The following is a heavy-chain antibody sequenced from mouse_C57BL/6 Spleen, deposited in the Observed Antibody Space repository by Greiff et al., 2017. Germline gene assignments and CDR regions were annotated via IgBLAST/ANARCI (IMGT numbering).Heavy chain of an antibody. CDR1: GFTFSSYA. J-gene: IGHJ4*01. CDR3: ARGDGSSYPYAMDY. V-gene: IGHV5-4*03. D-gene: IGHD1-1*01. Sequence: EVKVVESGGGLVKPGGSLKLSCAASGFTFSSYAMSWVRQTPEKRLEWVATISDGGSYTYYPDNVKGRFTISRDNAKNNLYLQMSHLKSEDTAMYYCARGDGSSYPYAMDYWGQGTSVTVSS. CDR2: ISDGGSYT.